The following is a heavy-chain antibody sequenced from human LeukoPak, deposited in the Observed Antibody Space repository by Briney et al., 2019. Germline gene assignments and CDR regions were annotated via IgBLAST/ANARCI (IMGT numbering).Heavy chain of an antibody. J-gene: IGHJ2*01. D-gene: IGHD4-17*01. Sequence: ASVTVSCTISRYTLTEVTMHWVRQAPGKGLERMGGFDPADGEPIYAQKFQGRVTLSEDTSTDTAYMDLSSLRSEDTAVYYRATEVVGYGDVHYLQFWGRGTLVTVSS. CDR1: RYTLTEVT. V-gene: IGHV1-24*01. CDR3: ATEVVGYGDVHYLQF. CDR2: FDPADGEP.